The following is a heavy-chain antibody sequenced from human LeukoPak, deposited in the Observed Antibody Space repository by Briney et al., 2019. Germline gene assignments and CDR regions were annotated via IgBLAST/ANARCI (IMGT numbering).Heavy chain of an antibody. V-gene: IGHV4-39*01. Sequence: SETLSLTCTVSGGSISSKSYDWGWIRQPPGKGLEWIGSLYYSGSTYYNPSLKSRVTISVDTSKNQFSLKLISVTAADTAVYYCARGANLADWGQGTLVTVSS. CDR3: ARGANLAD. D-gene: IGHD1-26*01. J-gene: IGHJ4*02. CDR2: LYYSGST. CDR1: GGSISSKSYD.